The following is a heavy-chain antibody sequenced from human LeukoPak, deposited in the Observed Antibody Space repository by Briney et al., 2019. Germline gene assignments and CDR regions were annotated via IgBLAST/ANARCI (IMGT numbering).Heavy chain of an antibody. J-gene: IGHJ4*02. Sequence: SETLSLTCNVSGGSLISSGYHWVWIRQPPGKGLQWIGNIYYTGNTYYNPSLKSRVTISVDTSKSQFSLNLSSVTAADTAVYYCARIKRGYSYDYDFDYWGQGTLVTVSS. CDR2: IYYTGNT. D-gene: IGHD5-18*01. CDR3: ARIKRGYSYDYDFDY. CDR1: GGSLISSGYH. V-gene: IGHV4-39*01.